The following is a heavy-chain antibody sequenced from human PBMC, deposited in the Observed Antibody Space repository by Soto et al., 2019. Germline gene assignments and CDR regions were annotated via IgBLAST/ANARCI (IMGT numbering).Heavy chain of an antibody. V-gene: IGHV3-30*18. J-gene: IGHJ4*02. CDR2: ISYDGSNK. D-gene: IGHD6-19*01. Sequence: QVQLVESGGGVVQPGRSLRLSCAASGFTFSSYGMHWVRQAPGKGLEWVAVISYDGSNKYYADSVKGRFTISRDNSKNTLYLQMNSLRAEDTAVYYCAKPLKQWLVPDYWGQGTLVTVSS. CDR1: GFTFSSYG. CDR3: AKPLKQWLVPDY.